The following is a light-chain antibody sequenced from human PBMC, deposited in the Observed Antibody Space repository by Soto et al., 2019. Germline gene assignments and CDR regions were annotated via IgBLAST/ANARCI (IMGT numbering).Light chain of an antibody. V-gene: IGKV1-39*01. CDR1: QSIGNY. Sequence: DIQMTQSPSSLSASVGDRVTIACRASQSIGNYLNWYQQKPGKAPKLLIYAASSLQSGVPSRFSGSGSGTDFTLTISSLQPEDFATYYCQQSHDAPRTFGQGTKVEIK. CDR3: QQSHDAPRT. J-gene: IGKJ1*01. CDR2: AAS.